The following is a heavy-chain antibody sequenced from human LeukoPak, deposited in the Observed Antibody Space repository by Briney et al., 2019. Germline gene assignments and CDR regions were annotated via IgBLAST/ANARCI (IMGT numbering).Heavy chain of an antibody. Sequence: PGVSLRLSCVVSGLTFSSYSMSWVRQAPGKGLDWVSGISASGGDTWYPDSVKGRFTISRDNSKNTLFLQMSSLRVEDTAMYYCAKDAGGPEYWGQGTLVTVSS. D-gene: IGHD2-15*01. J-gene: IGHJ4*02. V-gene: IGHV3-23*01. CDR2: ISASGGDT. CDR1: GLTFSSYS. CDR3: AKDAGGPEY.